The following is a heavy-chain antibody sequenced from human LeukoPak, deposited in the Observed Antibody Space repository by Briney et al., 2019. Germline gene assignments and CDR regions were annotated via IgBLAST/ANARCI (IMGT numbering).Heavy chain of an antibody. J-gene: IGHJ2*01. D-gene: IGHD3-10*01. V-gene: IGHV4-59*01. CDR3: ARVDAWLGELFSWYFDL. Sequence: SETLSLTCTVSGGSISSYYWSWIRQPPGKGLEWIGYIYYSGSTNYNPSLKNRVTISVDTSKNQFSLKLSSVTAADTAVYYCARVDAWLGELFSWYFDLWGRGTLVTVSS. CDR1: GGSISSYY. CDR2: IYYSGST.